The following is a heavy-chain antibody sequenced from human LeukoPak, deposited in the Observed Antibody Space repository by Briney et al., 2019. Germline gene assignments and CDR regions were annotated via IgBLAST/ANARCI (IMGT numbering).Heavy chain of an antibody. CDR2: ISSGGITI. Sequence: GGSLRLSCAAAGFSFNSYEINWVRQAPGKGLEWVSYISSGGITIFYADSVKGRFTTSRDNAKNSVYLQMNSLRAEDTAVYYCARVSYSGGVYWGQGTLVTVSS. V-gene: IGHV3-48*03. CDR3: ARVSYSGGVY. J-gene: IGHJ4*02. CDR1: GFSFNSYE. D-gene: IGHD6-25*01.